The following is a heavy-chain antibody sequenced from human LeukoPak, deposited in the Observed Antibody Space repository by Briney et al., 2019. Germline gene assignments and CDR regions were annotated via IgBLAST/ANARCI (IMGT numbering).Heavy chain of an antibody. V-gene: IGHV4-39*07. D-gene: IGHD2-15*01. J-gene: IGHJ3*02. CDR1: GGSISNSSYY. CDR3: ARVRYCSGGSCRRHDAFQI. Sequence: SETLSLTCTVSGGSISNSSYYWGWIRQPPGKGLDWIGSLYYSGSTYYNSSLKSRLIISVDTSKNQFSLKLRSVTAADTAVHYCARVRYCSGGSCRRHDAFQIWGQGTMVTVSS. CDR2: LYYSGST.